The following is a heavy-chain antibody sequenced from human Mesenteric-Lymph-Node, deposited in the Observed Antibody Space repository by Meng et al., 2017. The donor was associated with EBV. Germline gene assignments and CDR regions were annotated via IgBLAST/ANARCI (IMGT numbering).Heavy chain of an antibody. V-gene: IGHV4-4*03. CDR2: IYHSGST. D-gene: IGHD6-19*01. J-gene: IGHJ4*02. Sequence: QGQLQESGPGRVKPPGTLSLPCAVSGGSISSSNWWSWVRQPPGKGLEWIGEIYHSGSTNYNPSLKSRVTISVDKSKNQSSLKLSSVTAADTAVYYCARGTVAGTHLDYWAQGTLVTVSS. CDR1: GGSISSSNW. CDR3: ARGTVAGTHLDY.